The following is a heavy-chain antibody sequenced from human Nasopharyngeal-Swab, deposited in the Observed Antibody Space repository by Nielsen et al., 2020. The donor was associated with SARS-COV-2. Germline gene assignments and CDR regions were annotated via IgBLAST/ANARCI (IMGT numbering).Heavy chain of an antibody. Sequence: GESLKISCAASGFTFSSYEMNWVRQAPGKGLEWVSYISSSGSTIYYADSVKGRFTITRDNAKTSLYLQMNSLRAEDTAVYYCARNLAAAHQYYFDYWGQGTLVTVSS. CDR1: GFTFSSYE. CDR2: ISSSGSTI. CDR3: ARNLAAAHQYYFDY. D-gene: IGHD6-13*01. V-gene: IGHV3-48*03. J-gene: IGHJ4*02.